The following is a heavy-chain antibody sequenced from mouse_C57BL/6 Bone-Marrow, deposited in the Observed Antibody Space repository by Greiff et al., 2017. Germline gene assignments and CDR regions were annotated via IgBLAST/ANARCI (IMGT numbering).Heavy chain of an antibody. CDR3: ARGNWDEGFAY. Sequence: EVNLVESGGGLVQSGRSLILSCATSGFTFSDFYMEWVRQAPGKGLEWIAASRNKANDYTTEYSASVKGRFIVSRDTSQSILYLQMNALRAEDTAIYYCARGNWDEGFAYWGQGTLVTVSA. J-gene: IGHJ3*01. CDR2: SRNKANDYTT. D-gene: IGHD4-1*01. CDR1: GFTFSDFY. V-gene: IGHV7-1*01.